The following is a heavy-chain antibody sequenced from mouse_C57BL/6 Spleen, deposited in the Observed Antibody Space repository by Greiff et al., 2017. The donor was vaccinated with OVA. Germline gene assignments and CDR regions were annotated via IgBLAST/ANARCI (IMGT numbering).Heavy chain of an antibody. D-gene: IGHD2-12*01. Sequence: VQLQQSGAELARPGASVKLSCKASGYTFTSYGISWVKQRTGQGLEWIGEIYPRSGNTYYNEKFKGKATLTADKSSSTAYMELRSLTSEDSAVYFCADDGAYWGQGTLVTVSA. CDR3: ADDGAY. CDR2: IYPRSGNT. J-gene: IGHJ3*01. CDR1: GYTFTSYG. V-gene: IGHV1-81*01.